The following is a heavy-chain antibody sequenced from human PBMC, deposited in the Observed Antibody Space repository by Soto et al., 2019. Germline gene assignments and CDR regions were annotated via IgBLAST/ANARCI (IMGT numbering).Heavy chain of an antibody. CDR2: ISGSGGST. CDR3: AKLAVAGTLYFEY. Sequence: SLRLSCSSSLFTFSSYAMSLVLHSPVKGLEWVSAISGSGGSTYYADSVKGRFTISRDNSKNTLYLQMNSLRAEDTAVYYCAKLAVAGTLYFEYWGQGTLVTVSS. D-gene: IGHD6-19*01. V-gene: IGHV3-23*01. J-gene: IGHJ4*02. CDR1: LFTFSSYA.